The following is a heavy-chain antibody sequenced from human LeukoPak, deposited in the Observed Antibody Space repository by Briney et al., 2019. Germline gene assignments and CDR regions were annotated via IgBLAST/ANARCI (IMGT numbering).Heavy chain of an antibody. D-gene: IGHD1-26*01. CDR3: ARTYSGSPDAFDI. CDR1: GGSISSYY. CDR2: IYYSGTT. V-gene: IGHV4-59*01. J-gene: IGHJ3*02. Sequence: SETLSLTCTVSGGSISSYYWSWIRQPPGKGLEWIGYIYYSGTTNYNRSLKSRVTISVDTSKNQFSLKLSSVTAADTAVYYCARTYSGSPDAFDIWGQGTMVTVSS.